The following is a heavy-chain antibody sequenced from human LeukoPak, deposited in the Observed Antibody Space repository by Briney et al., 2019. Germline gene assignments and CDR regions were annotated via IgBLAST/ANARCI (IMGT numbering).Heavy chain of an antibody. Sequence: ASVKVSCKASGGTFSSYAISWVRQAPGQGLEWMGRIIPILGIANYAQKFQGRVTITADKSTSTAYMELSSLRSEDTAVYYCATPVFSGYYGVDVWGQGTTVTVSS. CDR2: IIPILGIA. CDR1: GGTFSSYA. CDR3: ATPVFSGYYGVDV. J-gene: IGHJ6*02. V-gene: IGHV1-69*04. D-gene: IGHD3-10*01.